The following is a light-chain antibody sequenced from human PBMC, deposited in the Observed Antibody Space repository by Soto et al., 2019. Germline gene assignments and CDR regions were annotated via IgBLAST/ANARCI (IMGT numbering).Light chain of an antibody. CDR1: QDISNY. Sequence: SLSTALGRGSCRTSVASQDISNYLNGYQQKTGKAPKLLIYDASNLETGVPSRFSGSGSGTDFTFTISSLQHADIAIYYCQQDSTLLPNRFGEGTRLDI. J-gene: IGKJ5*01. CDR3: QQDSTLLPNR. V-gene: IGKV1-33*01. CDR2: DAS.